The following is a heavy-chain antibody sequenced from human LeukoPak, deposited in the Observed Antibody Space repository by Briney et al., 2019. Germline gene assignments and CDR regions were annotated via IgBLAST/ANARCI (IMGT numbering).Heavy chain of an antibody. CDR1: GFTFSSYG. CDR2: ISYDGSNK. CDR3: AKPNYYDSSGYDGSIDY. D-gene: IGHD3-22*01. Sequence: GGSLRLSCAASGFTFSSYGMPWVRQAPGKGLEWVAVISYDGSNKYYADSVKGRFTISRDNSKNTLYLQMNSLRAEDTAVYYCAKPNYYDSSGYDGSIDYWGQGTLVTVSS. V-gene: IGHV3-30*18. J-gene: IGHJ4*02.